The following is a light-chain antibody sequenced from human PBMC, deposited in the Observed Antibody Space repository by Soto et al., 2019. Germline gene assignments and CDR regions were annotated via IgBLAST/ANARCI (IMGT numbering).Light chain of an antibody. V-gene: IGKV3-20*01. J-gene: IGKJ4*01. CDR1: QSVSSSY. CDR2: GAS. Sequence: EIVLTQSPGTLSLSPGERATLSCRASQSVSSSYLAWYQQKPGQAPRLLIYGASSRATGIPDRFSGSGSGKDFPITISRLEPEDVAVYYWQQYGSSPLTFGGGTKVEIK. CDR3: QQYGSSPLT.